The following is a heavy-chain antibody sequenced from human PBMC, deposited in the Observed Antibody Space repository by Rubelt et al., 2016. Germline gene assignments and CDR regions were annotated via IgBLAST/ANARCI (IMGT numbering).Heavy chain of an antibody. D-gene: IGHD6-19*01. CDR1: GGSISSSSYY. CDR3: ARHEGSGWYGTYYYYGMDV. V-gene: IGHV4-61*05. CDR2: SYYSGST. J-gene: IGHJ6*02. Sequence: QLQLQESGPGLVKPSETLSLTCTVSGGSISSSSYYWGWIRQPPGKGLEWIGYSYYSGSTNYNPSLKSRVTISVDTSKNQCSLKLSSVTAADTAVYYCARHEGSGWYGTYYYYGMDVWGQGTTVTVSS.